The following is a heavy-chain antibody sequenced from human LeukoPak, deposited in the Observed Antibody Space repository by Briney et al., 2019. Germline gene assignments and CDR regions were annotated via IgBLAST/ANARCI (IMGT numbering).Heavy chain of an antibody. CDR1: GYTFTGYY. D-gene: IGHD3-10*01. Sequence: ASVKVSCKASGYTFTGYYMHWVRQAPGQGLEWMGWINPNSGGTNYAQKFQGRVTMTRDTSISTAYMELSRLRSEDTAAYYCAREGLWFGELLEDYYYYGMDVWGQGTTVTVSS. CDR2: INPNSGGT. J-gene: IGHJ6*02. V-gene: IGHV1-2*02. CDR3: AREGLWFGELLEDYYYYGMDV.